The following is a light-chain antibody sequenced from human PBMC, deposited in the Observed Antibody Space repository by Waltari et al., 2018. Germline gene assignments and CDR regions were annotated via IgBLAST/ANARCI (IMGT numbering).Light chain of an antibody. Sequence: EIVMTQSPATLSVSPGEGATLSCKSSQSVLYSSNNKNYLAWYQQKPGQPPKLLIYWASNRESGVPGRFSGSGSGTDFTLTISSLQAEDVAVYYCQQYYETPLTFGGGTKVEIK. J-gene: IGKJ4*01. CDR2: WAS. CDR3: QQYYETPLT. CDR1: QSVLYSSNNKNY. V-gene: IGKV4-1*01.